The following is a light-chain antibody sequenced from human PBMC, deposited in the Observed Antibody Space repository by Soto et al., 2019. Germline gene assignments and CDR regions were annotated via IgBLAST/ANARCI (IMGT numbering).Light chain of an antibody. CDR3: QQYNNWPRT. J-gene: IGKJ1*01. CDR2: GAS. V-gene: IGKV3-15*01. CDR1: QSVSSN. Sequence: EIVMTQSPAILSVSPGERATLSCRASQSVSSNLAWYQQKPGQAPSLLIYGASTRATGIPARFSGSGSGTDFTLTISSMQSEDFAVYYCQQYNNWPRTFGQGTKVEIK.